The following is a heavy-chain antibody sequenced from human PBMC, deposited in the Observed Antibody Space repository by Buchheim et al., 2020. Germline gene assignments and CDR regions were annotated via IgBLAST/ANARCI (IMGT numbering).Heavy chain of an antibody. CDR1: GFMFRSYG. V-gene: IGHV3-30*18. D-gene: IGHD3-22*01. J-gene: IGHJ4*02. CDR3: AKDSFPDYYDTSGHFDF. Sequence: QVQVVESGGGVVQPGGSLRLSCAASGFMFRSYGMHWVRQTPGKGLEWVAVISYDGGNKHYGDSVQGRFTIPRDNSKNTLSLQMNNLREEDTAVYYCAKDSFPDYYDTSGHFDFWGQGT. CDR2: ISYDGGNK.